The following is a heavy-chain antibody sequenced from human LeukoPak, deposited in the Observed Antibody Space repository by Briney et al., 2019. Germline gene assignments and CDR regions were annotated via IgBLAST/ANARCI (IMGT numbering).Heavy chain of an antibody. CDR1: GFTFSSYW. D-gene: IGHD6-19*01. Sequence: GGSLRLSCAASGFTFSSYWMNWVRQAPGKGLEWVANVKQDGSEKDYVDSVKGRFTISRDNAKNSLYLQMNSLRAEDTAVYFCARVSSLAVAGFFDYWGQGILVTVSS. CDR3: ARVSSLAVAGFFDY. CDR2: VKQDGSEK. V-gene: IGHV3-7*04. J-gene: IGHJ4*02.